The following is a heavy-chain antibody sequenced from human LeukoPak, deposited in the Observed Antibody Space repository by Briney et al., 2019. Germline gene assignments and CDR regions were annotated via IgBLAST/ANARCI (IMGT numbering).Heavy chain of an antibody. D-gene: IGHD4-11*01. J-gene: IGHJ5*02. CDR3: ARLSNSWFDP. V-gene: IGHV4-59*11. CDR2: IYYSGST. Sequence: PSETLSLTCTVSGGSISSHYWSWIRQPPGKGLEWIEYIYYSGSTNYNPSLKSRVTISVDTSKNQFSLKLSSVTAADTAVYYCARLSNSWFDPWGQGTLVTVSS. CDR1: GGSISSHY.